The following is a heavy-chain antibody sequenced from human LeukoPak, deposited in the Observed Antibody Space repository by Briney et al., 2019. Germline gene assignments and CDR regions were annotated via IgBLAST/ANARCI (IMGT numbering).Heavy chain of an antibody. Sequence: SATLSLTCAVYIESFSGYYWTWIRQPPGKGLEWIGEINHSGSTNYNPSLKSRVTISADTSKNQFSLKLSSVTAADTAVYYCARVRGDLSIDYWGQGNLVTVSS. CDR2: INHSGST. D-gene: IGHD2-21*02. CDR1: IESFSGYY. CDR3: ARVRGDLSIDY. J-gene: IGHJ4*02. V-gene: IGHV4-34*01.